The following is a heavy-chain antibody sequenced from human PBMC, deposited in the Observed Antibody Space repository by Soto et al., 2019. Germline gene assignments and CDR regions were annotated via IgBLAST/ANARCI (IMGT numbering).Heavy chain of an antibody. V-gene: IGHV4-34*01. CDR1: GGSFSGYY. D-gene: IGHD3-9*01. CDR2: INHSGST. Sequence: QVQLQQWGAGLLKPSETLSLTCAVYGGSFSGYYWSWIRQPPGKGLEWIGEINHSGSTNYNPSLKSRVTISVDTSKNQFSLKLSSVTAADTAVYYCAREYYDILPGLNNWFDPWGQGTLVTVSS. CDR3: AREYYDILPGLNNWFDP. J-gene: IGHJ5*02.